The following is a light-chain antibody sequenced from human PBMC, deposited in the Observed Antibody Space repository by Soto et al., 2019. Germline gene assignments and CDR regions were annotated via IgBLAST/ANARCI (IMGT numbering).Light chain of an antibody. CDR2: EVS. V-gene: IGLV2-14*01. CDR1: SGDVGGYYY. CDR3: SSYAGAYTYV. J-gene: IGLJ1*01. Sequence: QSALTQPASVSGSPGQSITISCTGTSGDVGGYYYVSWYQQLPGKAPKLMISEVSNRPSGVSNRFSGSKSGNTASLTISGLQAEDEADYYCSSYAGAYTYVFGTGTKVTVL.